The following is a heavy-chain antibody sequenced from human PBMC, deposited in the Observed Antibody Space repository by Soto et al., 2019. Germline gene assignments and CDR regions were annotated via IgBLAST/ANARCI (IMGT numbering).Heavy chain of an antibody. Sequence: SETLSLTCAVSGGSISSGGYSWSWIRQPPGKGLEWIGYIYHSGSTYYNPSLKSRVTISVDRSKNQFSLKLSSVTAADAAVYYCARVVRGVMIWYFDLWGRGTLVTVSS. CDR2: IYHSGST. D-gene: IGHD3-10*01. CDR1: GGSISSGGYS. V-gene: IGHV4-30-2*01. J-gene: IGHJ2*01. CDR3: ARVVRGVMIWYFDL.